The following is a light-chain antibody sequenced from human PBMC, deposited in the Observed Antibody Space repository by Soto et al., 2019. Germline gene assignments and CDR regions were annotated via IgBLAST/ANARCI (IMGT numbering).Light chain of an antibody. CDR3: NSYTTSSTPGYV. CDR1: SSDVGGYNY. V-gene: IGLV2-14*03. Sequence: QSVLTQPASVSGSPGQSITISCTGTSSDVGGYNYVSWYQHHPGNAPKLIIYDVSNRPSGVSNRFSGSKSGNTASLTISGLQAEDEADYYCNSYTTSSTPGYVFGTGTKVTVL. CDR2: DVS. J-gene: IGLJ1*01.